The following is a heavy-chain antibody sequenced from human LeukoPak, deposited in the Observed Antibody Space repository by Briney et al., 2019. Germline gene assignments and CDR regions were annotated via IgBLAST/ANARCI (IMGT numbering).Heavy chain of an antibody. CDR3: ARDMRNYGCIDY. CDR2: ISGSGTI. J-gene: IGHJ4*02. V-gene: IGHV4-4*07. D-gene: IGHD3-10*01. CDR1: GGSINSY. Sequence: SETLPLTCTVSGGSINSYWSWIRQPAGKGLDWIGRISGSGTITYNPALQRGLSISIDTSKNQFSLKLMSVTAADTAVYYCARDMRNYGCIDYWGQGTLVTVSS.